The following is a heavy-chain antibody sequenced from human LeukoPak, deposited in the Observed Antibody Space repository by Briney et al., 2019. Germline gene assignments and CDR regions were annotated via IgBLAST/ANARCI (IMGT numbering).Heavy chain of an antibody. CDR2: IYYSGST. Sequence: PSETPSLTCTVSGGSISSSSYYWGWIRQPPGKGLEWIGSIYYSGSTYYNPSLKSRVTISVDTSKNQFSLKLSSVTAADTAVYYCARELLWFGEGYNWFDPWGQGTLVTVSS. D-gene: IGHD3-10*01. CDR1: GGSISSSSYY. V-gene: IGHV4-39*07. CDR3: ARELLWFGEGYNWFDP. J-gene: IGHJ5*02.